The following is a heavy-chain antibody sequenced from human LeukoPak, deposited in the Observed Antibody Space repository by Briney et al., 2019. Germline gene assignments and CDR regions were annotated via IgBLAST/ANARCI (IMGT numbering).Heavy chain of an antibody. D-gene: IGHD3-10*01. CDR2: MNPNSGNT. J-gene: IGHJ6*04. CDR3: ARDPYYGSGSYRYGMDV. Sequence: ASVKVSCKASGYTFTSYDINWVRQATGQGPEWMGWMNPNSGNTGYAQKFQGRVTMTRNTSISTAYMELSSLRSEDTAVYYCARDPYYGSGSYRYGMDVWGKGTTVTISS. CDR1: GYTFTSYD. V-gene: IGHV1-8*02.